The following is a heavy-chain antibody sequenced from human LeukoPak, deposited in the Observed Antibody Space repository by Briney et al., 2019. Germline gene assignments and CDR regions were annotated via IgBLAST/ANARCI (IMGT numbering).Heavy chain of an antibody. Sequence: PGGSLRLSCAASGFTFSDYYMSWIRQAPGKGLEWVSYISSSGSTIYYADSVKGRFTISRDNAKNSLYLQMNSLRAEDTAVYYCARDSGYEPINYYHYYGMDVWGQGTTVTVSS. CDR1: GFTFSDYY. CDR2: ISSSGSTI. J-gene: IGHJ6*02. D-gene: IGHD5-12*01. V-gene: IGHV3-11*01. CDR3: ARDSGYEPINYYHYYGMDV.